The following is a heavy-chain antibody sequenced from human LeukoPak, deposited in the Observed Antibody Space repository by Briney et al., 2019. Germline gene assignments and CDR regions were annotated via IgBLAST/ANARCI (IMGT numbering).Heavy chain of an antibody. CDR1: GGSFSGYY. CDR2: INHSGST. CDR3: ARVSRLSDFWSGYYGVYYYMDV. J-gene: IGHJ6*03. V-gene: IGHV4-34*01. Sequence: PSETLSHTCAVYGGSFSGYYWSWIRQPPGKGLEGIGEINHSGSTNYNPSLKSRVTISVDTSKNQFSLKLSSVTAADTAVYYCARVSRLSDFWSGYYGVYYYMDVWGKGTTVTVSS. D-gene: IGHD3-3*01.